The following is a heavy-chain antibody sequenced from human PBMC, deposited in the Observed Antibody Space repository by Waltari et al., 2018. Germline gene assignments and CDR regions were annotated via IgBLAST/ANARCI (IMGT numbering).Heavy chain of an antibody. V-gene: IGHV1-18*01. Sequence: QVQLVQSGAEVKKPGASVKVSCKASGYTFTSYGISWVRQAPGQGLEWMGWISAYNGNTNNAQKLQGRVTMTTDTSTSTAYMELRSLRSDDTAVYYCARDDIYYGSGSYWFDPWGQGTLVTVSS. D-gene: IGHD3-10*01. CDR3: ARDDIYYGSGSYWFDP. CDR1: GYTFTSYG. CDR2: ISAYNGNT. J-gene: IGHJ5*02.